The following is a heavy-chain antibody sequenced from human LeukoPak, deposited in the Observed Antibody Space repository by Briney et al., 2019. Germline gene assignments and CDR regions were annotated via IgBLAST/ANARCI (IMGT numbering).Heavy chain of an antibody. CDR1: GGTFSSYA. Sequence: GASVKVSCKASGGTFSSYAISWVRQAPGQGLEWMGGISPIFGTANYAQKFQGRVTSTTDEAPSTAYMELSSLRSEDTAVYYCARVNYYDSSGGAAFDIWRQATMVTVCS. V-gene: IGHV1-69*05. CDR2: ISPIFGTA. CDR3: ARVNYYDSSGGAAFDI. J-gene: IGHJ3*02. D-gene: IGHD3-22*01.